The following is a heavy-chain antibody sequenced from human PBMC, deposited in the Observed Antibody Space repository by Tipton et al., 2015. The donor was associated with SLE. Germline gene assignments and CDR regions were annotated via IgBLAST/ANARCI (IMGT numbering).Heavy chain of an antibody. Sequence: SLRLSCVASGFTFDDYAMHWVRQAPGKGLEWVSGITWNSGSIDYADSVKGRFTISRDNAKNSLYLQMNSLRTEDTALYYCAKGRRAGGVGGWGQGTLVTVSS. CDR2: ITWNSGSI. CDR1: GFTFDDYA. CDR3: AKGRRAGGVGG. J-gene: IGHJ4*02. V-gene: IGHV3-9*01. D-gene: IGHD2-21*01.